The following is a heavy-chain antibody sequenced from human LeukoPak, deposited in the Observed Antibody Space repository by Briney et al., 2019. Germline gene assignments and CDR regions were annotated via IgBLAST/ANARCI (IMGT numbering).Heavy chain of an antibody. J-gene: IGHJ4*02. D-gene: IGHD3-22*01. CDR3: ARGIYYYDSSGYYYFDY. CDR2: ISYDGSNK. CDR1: GFTFSSYA. Sequence: PGRSLRLSCAASGFTFSSYAMHWVRQAPGKGLEWVAVISYDGSNKYYADSVKGRFTISRDNSKNTLYLQMNSLRAEDTAVYYCARGIYYYDSSGYYYFDYWGQGTLVTVSS. V-gene: IGHV3-30-3*01.